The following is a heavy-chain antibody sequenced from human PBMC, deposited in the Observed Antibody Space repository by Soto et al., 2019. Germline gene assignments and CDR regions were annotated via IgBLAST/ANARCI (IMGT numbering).Heavy chain of an antibody. CDR3: ARDGVGTTAFWGYLDY. V-gene: IGHV3-33*08. CDR2: IRFDGSNI. CDR1: EFTIRGNG. J-gene: IGHJ4*02. D-gene: IGHD1-1*01. Sequence: GLSMRLSSAASEFTIRGNGMHRVIPAKGKGLEWVAIIRFDGSNINYADFVMGRFTISRDNSKNTLYLEMNSLRVEDTAVYYCARDGVGTTAFWGYLDYWGQGTLVTVSS.